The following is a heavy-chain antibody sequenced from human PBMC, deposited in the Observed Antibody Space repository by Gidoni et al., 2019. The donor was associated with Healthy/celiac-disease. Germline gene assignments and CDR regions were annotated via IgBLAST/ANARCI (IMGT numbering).Heavy chain of an antibody. CDR1: GRSISSGGYY. Sequence: QVQLQESAPGLAKPSQTLSLTCTVSGRSISSGGYYWSWIRQHPGKGLEWIGYIYYSGSTYYNPSLKSRVTISVDTSKNQFCLKLSSVTAADTAVYYCASSSSSWYSYFDYWGQGTLVTVSS. CDR3: ASSSSSWYSYFDY. CDR2: IYYSGST. J-gene: IGHJ4*02. D-gene: IGHD6-13*01. V-gene: IGHV4-31*03.